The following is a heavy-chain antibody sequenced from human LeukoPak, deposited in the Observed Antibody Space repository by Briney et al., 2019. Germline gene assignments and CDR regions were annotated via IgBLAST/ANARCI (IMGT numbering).Heavy chain of an antibody. V-gene: IGHV3-23*01. CDR1: GFTFNNYA. J-gene: IGHJ4*02. D-gene: IGHD2-15*01. Sequence: PGGSLRLSCAASGFTFNNYATSWVRQAPGKGLEWVSGISGSGGSTYYADSVKGRFTISRDNSESTLYLQMNSLRAEDTAIYYCAKDSCSGGSCYYDYWGQGTLVIVSS. CDR3: AKDSCSGGSCYYDY. CDR2: ISGSGGST.